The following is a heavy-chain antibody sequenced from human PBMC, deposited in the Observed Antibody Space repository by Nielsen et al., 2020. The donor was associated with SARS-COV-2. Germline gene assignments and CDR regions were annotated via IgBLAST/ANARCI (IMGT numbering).Heavy chain of an antibody. Sequence: GESLKISCAASGFAFREFGMRWVRQAPGRGLEWISAISDDGDDTHYADSVKGRFTISRDNSKNTFYLQMNSLRDEDTAVYYCAKGAEYCSSTSCWAPDYWGQGTLVTVSS. CDR1: GFAFREFG. V-gene: IGHV3-23*01. J-gene: IGHJ4*02. D-gene: IGHD2-2*01. CDR3: AKGAEYCSSTSCWAPDY. CDR2: ISDDGDDT.